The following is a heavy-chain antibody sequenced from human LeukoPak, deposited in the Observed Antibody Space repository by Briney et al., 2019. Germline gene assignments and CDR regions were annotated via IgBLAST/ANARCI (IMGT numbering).Heavy chain of an antibody. V-gene: IGHV3-23*01. J-gene: IGHJ4*02. CDR3: AKDRGAADFGYFDY. D-gene: IGHD4-17*01. CDR2: ISSTGSNT. Sequence: GGSLRLSCAASGFTFSSYAMTWVRQAPGKGLEWVSSISSTGSNTYYANSVKGRFTISRDNSKNTLYLQMDSLTAEDTAVYYCAKDRGAADFGYFDYWGQGTLVTVSS. CDR1: GFTFSSYA.